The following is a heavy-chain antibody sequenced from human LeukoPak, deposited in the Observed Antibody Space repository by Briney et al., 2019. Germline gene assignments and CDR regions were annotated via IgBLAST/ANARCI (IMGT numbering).Heavy chain of an antibody. CDR3: ARGLWFRESRPFDY. J-gene: IGHJ4*02. CDR2: INHSGST. D-gene: IGHD3-10*01. V-gene: IGHV4-34*01. Sequence: PSETLSLTCAVYGGSFSGYYWSWIRQPPGKGLEWIGVINHSGSTNYNPCLKSRVTISVDTSKNQFSLKLSSVTAADTAVYYCARGLWFRESRPFDYWGQGTLVTVSS. CDR1: GGSFSGYY.